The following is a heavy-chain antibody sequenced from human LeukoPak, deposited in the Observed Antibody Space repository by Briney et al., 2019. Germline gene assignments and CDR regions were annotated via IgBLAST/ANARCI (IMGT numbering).Heavy chain of an antibody. CDR2: IKQDGSEK. D-gene: IGHD3-10*01. Sequence: GGSLKLSCAASGFTFSSCWMSWVRQAPGKGLEWVANIKQDGSEKYYVDSVKGRFTISRDNAKNSLYLQMNSLRAEDTAVYYCARGGGTGDYWGQGTLVTVSS. CDR1: GFTFSSCW. J-gene: IGHJ4*02. V-gene: IGHV3-7*03. CDR3: ARGGGTGDY.